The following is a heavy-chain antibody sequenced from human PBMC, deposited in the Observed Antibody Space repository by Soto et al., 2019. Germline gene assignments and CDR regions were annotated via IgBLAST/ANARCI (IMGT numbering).Heavy chain of an antibody. D-gene: IGHD3-10*01. CDR3: ARDRGSESCIDV. CDR2: IWDEGSEK. Sequence: QAQLVESGGGVVQPGRSLRLSCAASGFSLRNYGMQWVRQAPGKGLEWVAVIWDEGSEKHYGDTVKGRVTVSRDNSKNTLYRQVNGLRVEDTGVYYCARDRGSESCIDVWGQGTTVTVSS. CDR1: GFSLRNYG. J-gene: IGHJ6*02. V-gene: IGHV3-33*01.